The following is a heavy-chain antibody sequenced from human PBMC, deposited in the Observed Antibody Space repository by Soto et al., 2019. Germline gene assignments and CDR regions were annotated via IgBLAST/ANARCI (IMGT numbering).Heavy chain of an antibody. CDR2: IHYSGST. D-gene: IGHD3-9*01. J-gene: IGHJ6*04. V-gene: IGHV4-61*08. CDR1: GGPISSGDYS. CDR3: ARHSTGLDV. Sequence: PSETLSLTCTVSGGPISSGDYSWSWVRQPPGKGLEWIGHIHYSGSTHYNRSLKSRVTISIDTSKNQFSLKLTSVTAADSAVYYCARHSTGLDVWGKGTTVTVSS.